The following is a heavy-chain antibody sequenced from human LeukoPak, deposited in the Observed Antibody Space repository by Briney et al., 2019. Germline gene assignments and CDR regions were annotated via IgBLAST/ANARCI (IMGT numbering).Heavy chain of an antibody. J-gene: IGHJ5*02. V-gene: IGHV4-30-2*01. Sequence: SETLSLTCTVSGGSISSGGYYWSWLRQPPGKGLEWIVYIYHSGSTYYNPSLKSRVTISVDRSKNQFSLKLSSVTAADTAVYYCASSRGDFWSGYIGNWFDPWGQGTLVTVSS. CDR1: GGSISSGGYY. D-gene: IGHD3-3*01. CDR2: IYHSGST. CDR3: ASSRGDFWSGYIGNWFDP.